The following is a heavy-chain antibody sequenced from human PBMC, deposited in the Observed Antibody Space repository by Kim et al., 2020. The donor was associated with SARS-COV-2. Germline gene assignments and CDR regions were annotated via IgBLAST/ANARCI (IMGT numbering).Heavy chain of an antibody. J-gene: IGHJ4*02. CDR3: ARDFRYSSSWYTGTGY. Sequence: GGSLRLSCAASGFTFSSYWMSWVRQAPGKGLEWVANIKQDGREKYYVDSVKGRFTISRDNAKNSLYLQMNSLRAEDTAVYYCARDFRYSSSWYTGTGYWGQGTLVTVSS. CDR1: GFTFSSYW. D-gene: IGHD6-13*01. CDR2: IKQDGREK. V-gene: IGHV3-7*01.